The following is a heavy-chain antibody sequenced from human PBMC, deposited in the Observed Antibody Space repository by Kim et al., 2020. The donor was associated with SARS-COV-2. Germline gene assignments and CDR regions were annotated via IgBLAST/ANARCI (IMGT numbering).Heavy chain of an antibody. CDR2: INHSGST. CDR3: AREVGWVTAMVIDY. CDR1: GGSFSGYY. V-gene: IGHV4-34*01. D-gene: IGHD5-18*01. J-gene: IGHJ4*02. Sequence: SETLSLTCAVYGGSFSGYYWSWIRQPPGKGLEWIGEINHSGSTNYNPSLKSRVTISVDTSKNQFSLKLSSVTAADTAVYYCAREVGWVTAMVIDYWGQGTLVTVSS.